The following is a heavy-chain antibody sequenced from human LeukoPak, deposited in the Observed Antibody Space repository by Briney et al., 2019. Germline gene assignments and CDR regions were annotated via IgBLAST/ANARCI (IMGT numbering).Heavy chain of an antibody. D-gene: IGHD2-15*01. CDR1: GYTFTGYY. CDR2: INPNSGGT. Sequence: ASVKVSCKASGYTFTGYYMHWVRQAPGQGLEWMGWINPNSGGTSYAQKFQGRVTMTRDTSISTAYMELSRLRSDDTAVYYCARETRGGSCYFWGQGTLVTVSS. CDR3: ARETRGGSCYF. V-gene: IGHV1-2*02. J-gene: IGHJ1*01.